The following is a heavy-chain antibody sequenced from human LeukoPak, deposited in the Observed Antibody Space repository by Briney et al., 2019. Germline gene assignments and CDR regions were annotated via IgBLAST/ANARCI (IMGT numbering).Heavy chain of an antibody. CDR3: ARGLRYSYGYLWKPNYYYYGMDV. CDR2: MNPNSGNT. V-gene: IGHV1-8*01. CDR1: GYTFTSYD. J-gene: IGHJ6*02. Sequence: GASVKVSCKASGYTFTSYDINWVRQATGQGLEWMGWMNPNSGNTGYAQKFQGRVTMTRNTSISTAYMELSSLRSEDTAVYYCARGLRYSYGYLWKPNYYYYGMDVWGQGTTVTVSS. D-gene: IGHD5-18*01.